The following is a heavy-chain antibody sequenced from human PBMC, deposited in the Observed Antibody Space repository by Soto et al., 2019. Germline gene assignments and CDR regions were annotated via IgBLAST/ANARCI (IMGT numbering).Heavy chain of an antibody. D-gene: IGHD6-13*01. CDR1: GGSFSGYY. CDR2: INHSGST. CDR3: ASLIAAAGIPFFDY. V-gene: IGHV4-34*01. Sequence: PSETLSLTCAVYGGSFSGYYWSWIRQPPGKGLEWIGEINHSGSTNYNPSLKSRVTISVDTSKNQFSLKLSSVTAADTVVYYCASLIAAAGIPFFDYWGQGTLVTVSS. J-gene: IGHJ4*02.